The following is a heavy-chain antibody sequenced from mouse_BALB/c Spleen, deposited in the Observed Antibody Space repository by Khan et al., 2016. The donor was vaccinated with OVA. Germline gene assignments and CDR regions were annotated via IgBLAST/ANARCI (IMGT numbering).Heavy chain of an antibody. CDR2: INTYTGEP. J-gene: IGHJ4*01. D-gene: IGHD2-14*01. V-gene: IGHV9-3-1*01. Sequence: QIQLVQSGPELKKPGETVQISCKASGFTFTNYGMNWVKQAPGKGLKWMGWINTYTGEPTFADDFKGRFAFSLETSASTAYLQINSLKNEDTATYFCARVGYNGTMDGGGQGTWVTVSS. CDR3: ARVGYNGTMDG. CDR1: GFTFTNYG.